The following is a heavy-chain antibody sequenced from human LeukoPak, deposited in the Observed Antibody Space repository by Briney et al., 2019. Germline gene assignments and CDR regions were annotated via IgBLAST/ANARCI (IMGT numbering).Heavy chain of an antibody. CDR2: IHSRGST. CDR1: GGSITGYY. D-gene: IGHD2-21*02. CDR3: ARHDAVTVIRRGFDY. J-gene: IGHJ4*02. Sequence: SETLSLTCTVAGGSITGYYWSWIRQPPGKGLEWIGYIHSRGSTYYNPSLKSRVTISVDTSKNQFSLGLSSVTAADTAVYYCARHDAVTVIRRGFDYWGQGTLVTVSS. V-gene: IGHV4-59*08.